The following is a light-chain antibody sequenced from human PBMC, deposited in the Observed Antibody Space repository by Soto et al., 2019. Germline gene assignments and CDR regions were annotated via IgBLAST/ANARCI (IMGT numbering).Light chain of an antibody. Sequence: QSALTQPASVSGSPGQSITISCTGTNSDVGSYNLVSWYQRHPGKAPKLMIYEGSQRPSGVSNRFSGSKSGSTASLTISGLQAEDEADYYCCSYAGSSFVVIFGGGTKVTVL. CDR1: NSDVGSYNL. CDR2: EGS. V-gene: IGLV2-23*01. CDR3: CSYAGSSFVVI. J-gene: IGLJ2*01.